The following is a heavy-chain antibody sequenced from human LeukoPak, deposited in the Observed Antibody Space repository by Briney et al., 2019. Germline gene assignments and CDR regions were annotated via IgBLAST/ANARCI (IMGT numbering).Heavy chain of an antibody. D-gene: IGHD2-8*02. Sequence: SETLSLTCAVYIDSFSNYHWNWIRQTPAKGMEWIGEVNESGGTNISPSLRSRVILSVDTSKNQFSLKLSSVTAADTAVYYCASDVTGTYWFDPWGQGTLVTVSS. J-gene: IGHJ5*02. CDR1: IDSFSNYH. CDR2: VNESGGT. CDR3: ASDVTGTYWFDP. V-gene: IGHV4-34*01.